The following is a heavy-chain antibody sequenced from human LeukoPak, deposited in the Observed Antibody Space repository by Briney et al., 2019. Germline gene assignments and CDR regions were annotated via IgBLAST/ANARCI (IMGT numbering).Heavy chain of an antibody. CDR3: ARGAAGYSSSWPDY. V-gene: IGHV1-8*03. Sequence: GASVKVSCKASGYTFTSYDINWVRQATGQGLEWMGWINPNSGNTGYAQKFQGRVTITRNTSISTAYMQQSSLRSEDTAVYYCARGAAGYSSSWPDYWGQGTLVTVSS. J-gene: IGHJ4*02. D-gene: IGHD6-13*01. CDR1: GYTFTSYD. CDR2: INPNSGNT.